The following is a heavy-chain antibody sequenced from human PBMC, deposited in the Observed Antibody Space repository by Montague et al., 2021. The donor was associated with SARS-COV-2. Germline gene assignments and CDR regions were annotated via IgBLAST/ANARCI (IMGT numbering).Heavy chain of an antibody. CDR2: FYYSGGS. D-gene: IGHD4-23*01. Sequence: SETLSLTCTVSGASISTGSDYWTWIRQRPERGLEWIGNFYYSGGSTYNPSLKSRVTTSADTSKNLFSLTLKSVTASDTAVYYCARDRGDIYGGNYAWFDPWGQGTLVTVSS. CDR3: ARDRGDIYGGNYAWFDP. J-gene: IGHJ5*02. V-gene: IGHV4-61*03. CDR1: GASISTGSDY.